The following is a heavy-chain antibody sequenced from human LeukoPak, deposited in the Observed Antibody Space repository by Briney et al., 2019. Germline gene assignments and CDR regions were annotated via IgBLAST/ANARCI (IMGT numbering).Heavy chain of an antibody. CDR1: GFTFSSYA. CDR2: ISSNGDST. V-gene: IGHV3-64D*06. Sequence: GGSLRLSCSASGFTFSSYAMHWVRQAPGKGLEYVSAISSNGDSTYYTDSVKGRFTISRDNSKNTLYLQMSSLRAEDTAVYYCARVAQHKESYYDILTGYSPYYFDYWGQGTLVTVSS. CDR3: ARVAQHKESYYDILTGYSPYYFDY. J-gene: IGHJ4*02. D-gene: IGHD3-9*01.